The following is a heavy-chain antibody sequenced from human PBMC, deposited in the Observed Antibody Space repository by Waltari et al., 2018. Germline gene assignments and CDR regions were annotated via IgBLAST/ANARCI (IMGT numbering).Heavy chain of an antibody. Sequence: EVHLLESGGGLAQPGGSLRLSCAASGFIFISDAMGWVRQAPGKGLEWVSGISDSGVITKYADSVKGRFTVSRDNSKNTVFLQLNSLRAEDTAIYYCARHLYSIDYLELGYWGQGTLVTVSS. J-gene: IGHJ4*02. CDR2: ISDSGVIT. V-gene: IGHV3-23*01. CDR3: ARHLYSIDYLELGY. CDR1: GFIFISDA. D-gene: IGHD3-22*01.